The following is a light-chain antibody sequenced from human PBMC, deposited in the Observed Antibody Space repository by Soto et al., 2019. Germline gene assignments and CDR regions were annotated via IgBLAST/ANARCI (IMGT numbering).Light chain of an antibody. V-gene: IGKV3-20*01. CDR3: HQYGSSLWT. CDR1: QSVSSSY. J-gene: IGKJ1*01. CDR2: GAS. Sequence: EIVLTQSPGTLSLSPGERATLSCRASQSVSSSYLAWYQQKPGQAPRLLIYGASSRATGTPDMFSGSGSGTDFTLTINRLEPEDFAVYYCHQYGSSLWTFGQGTKVEIK.